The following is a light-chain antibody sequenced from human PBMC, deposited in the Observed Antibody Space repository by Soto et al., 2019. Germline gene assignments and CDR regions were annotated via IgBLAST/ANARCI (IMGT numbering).Light chain of an antibody. J-gene: IGKJ3*01. Sequence: DIQLTQSPSSLSASVGDRVTITCRSTEDINKYLNWYQQKVGRPPALLIYKTSDFPIGVPSRFSGGGSGTVYTLTIDGLQPDDIATYYCQQSFRTPFTFGQGTKV. V-gene: IGKV1-39*01. CDR2: KTS. CDR3: QQSFRTPFT. CDR1: EDINKY.